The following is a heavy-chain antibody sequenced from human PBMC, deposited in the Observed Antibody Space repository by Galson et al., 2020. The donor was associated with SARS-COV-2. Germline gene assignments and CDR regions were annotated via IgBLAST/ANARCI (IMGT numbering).Heavy chain of an antibody. CDR2: ISSSGSTI. Sequence: GGSLRLSCAASGFTFSSYEMNWVRQAPGKGLEWVSYISSSGSTIYYADSVKGRFTISRDNAKNSLYLQMNSLRAEDTAVYYCASQGYSGYDPRSQLVPGFDPWGQGTLVTVSS. V-gene: IGHV3-48*03. CDR1: GFTFSSYE. J-gene: IGHJ5*02. CDR3: ASQGYSGYDPRSQLVPGFDP. D-gene: IGHD5-12*01.